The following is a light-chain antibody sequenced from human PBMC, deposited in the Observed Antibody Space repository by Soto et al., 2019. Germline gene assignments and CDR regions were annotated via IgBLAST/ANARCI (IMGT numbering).Light chain of an antibody. CDR1: QSVGNNQ. J-gene: IGKJ4*01. CDR3: QQYGSTPLT. CDR2: DAS. Sequence: EIVLTQSPGTLSLSPGERATLSCRASQSVGNNQLAWYQQKPGQAPRFLIYDASSRATGIPDRFSGSGSGTDFPLTISRLEPEDFAVYYCQQYGSTPLTFGGGTKVEIK. V-gene: IGKV3-20*01.